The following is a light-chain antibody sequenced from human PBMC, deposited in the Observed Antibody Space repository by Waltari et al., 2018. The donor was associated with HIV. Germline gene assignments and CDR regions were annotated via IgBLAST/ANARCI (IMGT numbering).Light chain of an antibody. CDR2: ELS. CDR1: NSDIGLYDS. CDR3: SAYGGNSFVL. Sequence: HSVLTQPPSASGSPGQSVAIYCTGTNSDIGLYDSVSWYQHIPHKAPRLLIYELSERPSGVPDRFSGSKFNNIPASWTVSDLQAEDEGEYFCSAYGGNSFVLFGGGTKLTVL. V-gene: IGLV2-8*01. J-gene: IGLJ3*02.